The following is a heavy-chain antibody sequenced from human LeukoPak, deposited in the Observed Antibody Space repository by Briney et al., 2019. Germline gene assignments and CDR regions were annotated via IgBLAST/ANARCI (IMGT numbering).Heavy chain of an antibody. Sequence: SETLSLTCTVSGGSFSSSSYYWGWIRQPPGKGLVWIGSIYYSGSTYYNPSLKSRVTISVDTSKNQFSLKLSSVTAADTAVYYCASRSIAVAGTVDYWGQGTLVTVSS. D-gene: IGHD6-19*01. CDR3: ASRSIAVAGTVDY. CDR1: GGSFSSSSYY. CDR2: IYYSGST. V-gene: IGHV4-39*01. J-gene: IGHJ4*02.